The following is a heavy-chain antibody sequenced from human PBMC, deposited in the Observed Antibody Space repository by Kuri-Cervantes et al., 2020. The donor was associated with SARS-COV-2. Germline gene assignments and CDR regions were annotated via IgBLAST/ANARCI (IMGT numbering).Heavy chain of an antibody. V-gene: IGHV1-18*01. CDR3: SAAGYSNTWSRDIDY. D-gene: IGHD6-13*01. CDR2: ISPYNGKT. J-gene: IGHJ4*02. Sequence: ASVKVSCKASGYTFTSYGISWVRQAPGQGLEWMGWISPYNGKTHYAQNLQDRITMTTDTGTSTAYMELRNLRSDDTALYYCSAAGYSNTWSRDIDYWGQGTLVTVSS. CDR1: GYTFTSYG.